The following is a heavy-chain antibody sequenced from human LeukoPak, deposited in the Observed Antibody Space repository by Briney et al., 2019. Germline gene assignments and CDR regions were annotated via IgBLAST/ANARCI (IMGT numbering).Heavy chain of an antibody. Sequence: GGSLRLSCAASGFTVSSNYMSWVRQAPGKGLEWVSVIYSGGSTYYADSVKGRFTISRDNSKNTLYLQMNSLRAEDTAVYYCARQRYYYDSSDSWFDPWGQGTLVTVSS. J-gene: IGHJ5*02. CDR2: IYSGGST. CDR1: GFTVSSNY. D-gene: IGHD3-22*01. V-gene: IGHV3-53*01. CDR3: ARQRYYYDSSDSWFDP.